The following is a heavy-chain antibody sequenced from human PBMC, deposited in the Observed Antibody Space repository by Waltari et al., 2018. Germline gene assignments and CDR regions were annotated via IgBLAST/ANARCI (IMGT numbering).Heavy chain of an antibody. J-gene: IGHJ3*02. CDR1: GGSISSSNW. D-gene: IGHD6-13*01. CDR2: IYTSGRT. V-gene: IGHV4-4*02. Sequence: QVQLQESGPGLVKPSGTLSLTCAVSGGSISSSNWWSWVRQPPGKGLEWIGRIYTSGRTNYNPSRKSGVTISVDTSKDQVFLKLSAVGAADTAVEYWAGEGRAAAGDGFDIWGQGTMVTVSS. CDR3: AGEGRAAAGDGFDI.